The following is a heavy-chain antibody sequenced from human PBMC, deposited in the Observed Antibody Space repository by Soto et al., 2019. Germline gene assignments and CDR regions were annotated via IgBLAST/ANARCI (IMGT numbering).Heavy chain of an antibody. CDR1: GGSISSYY. CDR2: IYYSGST. J-gene: IGHJ6*02. V-gene: IGHV4-59*01. Sequence: PSETLSLTCTVPGGSISSYYWSWIRQPPGKGLEWIGYIYYSGSTNYNPSLKSRVTISVDTSKNQFSLKLSSVTAADTAVYYCASSRPSSTAAQPPLYYYYGMDVWGQGTTVTVSS. D-gene: IGHD6-13*01. CDR3: ASSRPSSTAAQPPLYYYYGMDV.